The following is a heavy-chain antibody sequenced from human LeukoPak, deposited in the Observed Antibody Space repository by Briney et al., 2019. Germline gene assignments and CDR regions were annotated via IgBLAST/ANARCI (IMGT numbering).Heavy chain of an antibody. CDR3: AKDRCSSTSCGTRDNWFDP. Sequence: GGSLRLSCAASGFTFSSYAMSWVRQAPGKGLEWVSAISGSGGSTYYADSVKGRFTISRDNSKNTLYLQMNSLRAGDTAVYYSAKDRCSSTSCGTRDNWFDPWGQGTLVTVSS. V-gene: IGHV3-23*01. CDR2: ISGSGGST. CDR1: GFTFSSYA. D-gene: IGHD2-2*01. J-gene: IGHJ5*02.